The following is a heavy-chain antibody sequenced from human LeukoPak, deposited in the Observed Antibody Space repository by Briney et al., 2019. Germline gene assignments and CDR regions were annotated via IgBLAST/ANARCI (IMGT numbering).Heavy chain of an antibody. Sequence: GASVKVSCKASGGTFSSYAISWVRQAPGQGLEWMGGIIPIFGTANYAQKFQGRVTITADESTSTAYVELSSLRSEDTAVYYCARALKNYGDYGSRWFDPWGQGTLVTVSS. D-gene: IGHD4-17*01. V-gene: IGHV1-69*13. CDR1: GGTFSSYA. J-gene: IGHJ5*02. CDR3: ARALKNYGDYGSRWFDP. CDR2: IIPIFGTA.